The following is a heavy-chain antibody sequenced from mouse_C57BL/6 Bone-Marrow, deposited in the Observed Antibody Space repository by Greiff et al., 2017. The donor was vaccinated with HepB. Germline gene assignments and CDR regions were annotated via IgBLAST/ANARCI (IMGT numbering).Heavy chain of an antibody. CDR1: GYTFTSYW. V-gene: IGHV1-50*01. CDR3: ARSLYTYAMDY. D-gene: IGHD2-1*01. Sequence: QVQLQQPGAELVKPGASVKLSCKASGYTFTSYWMQWVKQRPGQGLEWIGEIDPSDSYTNYNQKFKGKATLTVDTSSSTAYMQLSSLTSEDSAVYYCARSLYTYAMDYWGQGTSVTVSS. CDR2: IDPSDSYT. J-gene: IGHJ4*01.